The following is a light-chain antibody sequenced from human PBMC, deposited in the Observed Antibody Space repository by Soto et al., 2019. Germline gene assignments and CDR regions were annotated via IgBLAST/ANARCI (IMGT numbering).Light chain of an antibody. V-gene: IGLV1-40*01. Sequence: QSVLTQPPSVSGGPGQTVTISCAGSRSNIGAPYDVHWYQHLPGTAPKLLIYGGNNRPSGVPDRFSGSRSGTSASLDITGLQAEDEAAYFCQSYDMSLNNYVFGTGTKVTAL. J-gene: IGLJ1*01. CDR3: QSYDMSLNNYV. CDR1: RSNIGAPYD. CDR2: GGN.